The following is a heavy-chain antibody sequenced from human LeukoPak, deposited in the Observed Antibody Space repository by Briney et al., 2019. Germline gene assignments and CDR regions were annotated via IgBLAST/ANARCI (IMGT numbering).Heavy chain of an antibody. CDR2: ISSGSSFT. Sequence: GGSLRLPCAASGFTFSSYSMNWVRQAPGKGLEWVSSISSGSSFTYYADSLKGRFTISRDNAKNSLYLQMNSLTAEDTAVYYCARDSSGSDHFDYWGQGTLVTVSS. CDR1: GFTFSSYS. J-gene: IGHJ4*02. V-gene: IGHV3-21*01. D-gene: IGHD3-10*01. CDR3: ARDSSGSDHFDY.